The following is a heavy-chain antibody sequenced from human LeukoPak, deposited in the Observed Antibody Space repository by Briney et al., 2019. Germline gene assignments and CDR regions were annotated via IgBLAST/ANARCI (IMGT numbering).Heavy chain of an antibody. V-gene: IGHV1-18*01. Sequence: ASVKVSCKASGYNFPSHGISWVRQAPGQGLEWMGWISADIGNTNYAQRLQGRVTMTTDTSTTTAYMELTSLRSDDTAVYYCARHASWGVEDYFDYWGQGTLVTVSS. CDR1: GYNFPSHG. CDR3: ARHASWGVEDYFDY. CDR2: ISADIGNT. J-gene: IGHJ4*02. D-gene: IGHD3-10*01.